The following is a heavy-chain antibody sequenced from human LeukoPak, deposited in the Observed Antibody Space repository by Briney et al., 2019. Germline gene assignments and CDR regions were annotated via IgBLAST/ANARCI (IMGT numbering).Heavy chain of an antibody. CDR1: GFILSGYG. J-gene: IGHJ5*02. V-gene: IGHV3-48*02. D-gene: IGHD6-19*01. CDR3: AKEVPSIGVAET. Sequence: GGSLRLSCAASGFILSGYGMNWVRQAPGKGLEWVSFISASSSTIYYADSVKGRFTISRDNAKNSLYLQMDSLRDEDTAVYFCAKEVPSIGVAETWGQGTLVTVSS. CDR2: ISASSSTI.